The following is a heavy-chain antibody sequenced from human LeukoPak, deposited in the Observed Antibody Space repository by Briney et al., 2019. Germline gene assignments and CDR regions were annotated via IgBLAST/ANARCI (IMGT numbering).Heavy chain of an antibody. CDR1: GFTFTSYY. V-gene: IGHV1-46*01. J-gene: IGHJ4*02. CDR3: AIRVTSNSVFDY. D-gene: IGHD4-23*01. Sequence: ASVNVSCKTSGFTFTSYYMHWVRQAPGQGLEWMGIINPNAGSTTFAQKFEGRVSMTRDMSTSTVYMDLISLTSEDTAVYYCAIRVTSNSVFDYWGQGTLVTVSS. CDR2: INPNAGST.